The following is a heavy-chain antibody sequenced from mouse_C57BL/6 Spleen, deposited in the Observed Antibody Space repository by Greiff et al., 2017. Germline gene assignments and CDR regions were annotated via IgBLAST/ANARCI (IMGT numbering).Heavy chain of an antibody. D-gene: IGHD2-4*01. Sequence: QVQLQQPGAELVRPGSSVKLSCKASGYTFTSYWMHWVKQRPIQGLEWIGNIDPSDSETHYNQKFKDKATLTVDKSSSTAYMQLSSLTSEHSAVYYCAREDDYDGGAYWGQGTLVTVSA. J-gene: IGHJ3*01. CDR3: AREDDYDGGAY. CDR1: GYTFTSYW. V-gene: IGHV1-52*01. CDR2: IDPSDSET.